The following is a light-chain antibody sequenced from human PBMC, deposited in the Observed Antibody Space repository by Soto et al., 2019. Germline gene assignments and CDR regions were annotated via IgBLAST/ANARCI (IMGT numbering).Light chain of an antibody. CDR3: SSYGGSNNLI. Sequence: QSALTQPPSASGSPGQSVTIPCTGTSSDVGGYNYVSWYQQHPGKAPKLMIYEVNKRPSGVPDRFAGAKSGNTASLTVSGLQAEDEADYYCSSYGGSNNLIFGGGTQLTVL. V-gene: IGLV2-8*01. CDR2: EVN. J-gene: IGLJ2*01. CDR1: SSDVGGYNY.